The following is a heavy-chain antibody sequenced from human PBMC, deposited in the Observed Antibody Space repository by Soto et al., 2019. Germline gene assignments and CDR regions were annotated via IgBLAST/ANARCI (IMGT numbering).Heavy chain of an antibody. Sequence: GGSLRLSCAASGFTFGSYSMNWVRQAPGKGLEWVSYISSSSSTIYYADSVKGRFTISRDNAKNSLYLQMNSLRDEDTAVYYWARDWGVDSSGYGYYYYGMDVWGQGTTVTVSS. V-gene: IGHV3-48*02. D-gene: IGHD3-22*01. CDR1: GFTFGSYS. CDR2: ISSSSSTI. CDR3: ARDWGVDSSGYGYYYYGMDV. J-gene: IGHJ6*02.